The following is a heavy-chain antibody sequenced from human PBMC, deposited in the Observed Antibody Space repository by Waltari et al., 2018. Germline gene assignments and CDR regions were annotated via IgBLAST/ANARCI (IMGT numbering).Heavy chain of an antibody. Sequence: QVQLVQSGAEVKKPGSSVKVSCKASGGTFTNYAISWVRQAPGQGLEWMGGSIPAFGSVNYAQRFQGRVTIIADESTNTAYMELSSLRFEDTAVYYCARGDWYDSSGLNYDFGIWGQGTLVTVSS. V-gene: IGHV1-69*01. CDR1: GGTFTNYA. D-gene: IGHD3-22*01. J-gene: IGHJ3*02. CDR3: ARGDWYDSSGLNYDFGI. CDR2: SIPAFGSV.